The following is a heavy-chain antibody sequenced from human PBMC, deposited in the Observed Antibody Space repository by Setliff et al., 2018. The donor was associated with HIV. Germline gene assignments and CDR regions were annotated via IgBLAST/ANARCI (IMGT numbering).Heavy chain of an antibody. CDR3: AKAPRYYYDGTSSRYFDY. D-gene: IGHD3-22*01. Sequence: GGSLRLSCVASGFTFSSYSMNWVRQAPGKGPEWVSSISSSSSYIYYADSVKGRFTISRDNAKNSLYLQMNSLRAEDTAVYYCAKAPRYYYDGTSSRYFDYWGQGTPVTVS. V-gene: IGHV3-21*04. CDR2: ISSSSSYI. J-gene: IGHJ4*02. CDR1: GFTFSSYS.